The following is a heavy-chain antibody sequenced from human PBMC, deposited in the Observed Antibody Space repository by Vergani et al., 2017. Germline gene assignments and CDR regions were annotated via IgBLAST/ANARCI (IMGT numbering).Heavy chain of an antibody. CDR2: INHSGST. D-gene: IGHD1-26*01. Sequence: QVQLQQWGAGLLKPSETLSLTCAVYGGSFSGYYWSWIRQPPGKGLEWIGEINHSGSTNYNPSLKSRVTISVDTSKNQFSLKLSSVTAADTAVYYCARLDVEWELLAGYWGQGTLVTVSS. CDR3: ARLDVEWELLAGY. V-gene: IGHV4-34*01. CDR1: GGSFSGYY. J-gene: IGHJ4*02.